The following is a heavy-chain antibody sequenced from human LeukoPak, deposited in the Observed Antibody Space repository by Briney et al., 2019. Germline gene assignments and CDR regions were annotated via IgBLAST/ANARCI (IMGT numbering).Heavy chain of an antibody. CDR1: GFTFSAYS. V-gene: IGHV3-21*01. CDR3: ARDDKRGGAIDI. J-gene: IGHJ3*02. D-gene: IGHD1-26*01. CDR2: ISSTSDYI. Sequence: GGSLRLSCAVSGFTFSAYSMNWVRQAPGKGLEWVSSISSTSDYIYYADSVKGRFTISRDNAKNSLYLQMNSLRAEDTAVYYCARDDKRGGAIDIWGQGTMVTVSS.